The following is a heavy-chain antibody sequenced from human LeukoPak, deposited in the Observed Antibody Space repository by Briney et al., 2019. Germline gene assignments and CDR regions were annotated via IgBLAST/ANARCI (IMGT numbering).Heavy chain of an antibody. J-gene: IGHJ3*02. Sequence: SETLSLTCTVSGGSISSGDYYWSWIRQPPGKGLEWIGYIYYSGSTYYNPSLKSRVTISVDTSKNQFSLKLSSVTAADTAVYYCARGELGGVTDAFDIWGQGTMVTVSS. CDR1: GGSISSGDYY. V-gene: IGHV4-30-4*01. D-gene: IGHD3-16*01. CDR2: IYYSGST. CDR3: ARGELGGVTDAFDI.